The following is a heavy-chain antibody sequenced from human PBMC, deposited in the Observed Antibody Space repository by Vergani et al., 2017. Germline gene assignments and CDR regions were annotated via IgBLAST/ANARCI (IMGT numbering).Heavy chain of an antibody. V-gene: IGHV4-39*01. CDR1: GDSIISRSYY. CDR2: IYNSGNG. D-gene: IGHD3-16*01. Sequence: QMQLQESGPGLVKASETLSLTCTVSGDSIISRSYYLGWIRQPPGKGLEWIGSIYNSGNGDSSSSLKSRVTISADTSKNQFSLRLTPVTAADTAVYYCASGKYYSDSTSHFRGKYFDVWGRGTLVTVPS. CDR3: ASGKYYSDSTSHFRGKYFDV. J-gene: IGHJ2*01.